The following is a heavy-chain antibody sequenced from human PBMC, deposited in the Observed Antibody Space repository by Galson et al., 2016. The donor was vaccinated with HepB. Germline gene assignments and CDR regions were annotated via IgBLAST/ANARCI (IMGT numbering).Heavy chain of an antibody. V-gene: IGHV3-23*01. J-gene: IGHJ4*02. CDR3: AKDSGGDAYYFDH. D-gene: IGHD2-21*02. CDR2: IVGRGVST. CDR1: GFTFSTYA. Sequence: SLRLSCAASGFTFSTYAMTWVRQAPGKGLEWVSVIVGRGVSTYYTDSVKGRFTISRDNSKNTLYLQMKSLRAEDTAVYFCAKDSGGDAYYFDHWGQGTLVTVSS.